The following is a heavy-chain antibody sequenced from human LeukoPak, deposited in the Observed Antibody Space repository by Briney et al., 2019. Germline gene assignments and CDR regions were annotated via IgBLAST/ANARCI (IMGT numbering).Heavy chain of an antibody. CDR3: ARGYDILTGYLYYFDY. D-gene: IGHD3-9*01. J-gene: IGHJ4*02. V-gene: IGHV3-33*01. Sequence: GGSLRLSCAAPGFTFSSYGMHWARQAPGKGLEWVAVIWYDGSNKYYADSVKGRFTISRDNSKNTLYLQMNSLRAEDTAVYYCARGYDILTGYLYYFDYWGQGTLVTVSS. CDR2: IWYDGSNK. CDR1: GFTFSSYG.